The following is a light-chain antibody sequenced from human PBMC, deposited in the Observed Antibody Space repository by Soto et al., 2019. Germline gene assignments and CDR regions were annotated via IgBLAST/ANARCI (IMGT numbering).Light chain of an antibody. CDR3: AAWDDSLNVLYV. CDR2: SNN. CDR1: SSNIGSNT. J-gene: IGLJ1*01. Sequence: QSVLTQPPSASGTPGQRVTISCSGSSSNIGSNTVNWYQQLPGTAPKLLIYSNNQRPSGVPDRFSGSKSGTSASLAISGLQSEVEADYYCAAWDDSLNVLYVFGTGTKVTVL. V-gene: IGLV1-44*01.